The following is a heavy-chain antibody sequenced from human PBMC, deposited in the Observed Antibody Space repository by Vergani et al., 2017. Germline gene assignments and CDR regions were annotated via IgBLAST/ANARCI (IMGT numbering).Heavy chain of an antibody. CDR2: IKQDGSEK. J-gene: IGHJ3*02. V-gene: IGHV3-7*01. Sequence: EVQLVESGGGLVQPGGSLRLSCAASGFTFSSYWMSWVRQAPGKGLEWVANIKQDGSEKYYVDSVKGRFTISRDNAKNSLYLQMNSLRAEDTAVYYCAREYRGITMIVVADAFDIWGQGTMVTVSS. CDR1: GFTFSSYW. CDR3: AREYRGITMIVVADAFDI. D-gene: IGHD3-22*01.